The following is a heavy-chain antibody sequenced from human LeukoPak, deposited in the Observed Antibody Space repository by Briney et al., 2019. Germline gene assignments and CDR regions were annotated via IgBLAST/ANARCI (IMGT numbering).Heavy chain of an antibody. J-gene: IGHJ3*02. D-gene: IGHD3-9*01. V-gene: IGHV3-23*01. CDR3: ARSRTSTPRYFDWSDAFDI. CDR1: GFTFSSYA. CDR2: ISGSGGST. Sequence: GGSLRLSCAASGFTFSSYAMSWVRQAPGKGLEWVSAISGSGGSTYYADSVKGRFTISRDNAKNSLYLQMNSLRAEDTAVYYCARSRTSTPRYFDWSDAFDIWGQGTMVTVSS.